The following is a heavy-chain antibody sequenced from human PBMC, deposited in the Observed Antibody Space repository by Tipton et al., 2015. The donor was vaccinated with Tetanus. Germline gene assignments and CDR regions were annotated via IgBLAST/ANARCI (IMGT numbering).Heavy chain of an antibody. CDR1: GFTFTRYA. V-gene: IGHV3-30-3*01. CDR3: AREDGGPTLDYFDS. J-gene: IGHJ4*02. D-gene: IGHD3-16*01. Sequence: SLRLSCAASGFTFTRYAMHWVRQAPGKGLEWVAVITFDGSTKYYGDSAKGRFTLSRDNSQNTLYLQMNSLKVEDTAVYYCAREDGGPTLDYFDSWGQGALVIVSS. CDR2: ITFDGSTK.